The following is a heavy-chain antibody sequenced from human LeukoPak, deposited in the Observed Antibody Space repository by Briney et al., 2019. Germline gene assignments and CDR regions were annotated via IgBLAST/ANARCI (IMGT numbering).Heavy chain of an antibody. V-gene: IGHV4-59*01. CDR1: GGSISSYY. J-gene: IGHJ3*02. CDR3: ARVSGVAAVNDAFDI. CDR2: IYYSGST. D-gene: IGHD6-19*01. Sequence: SETLSLTCTASGGSISSYYWSWIRQPPGKGLEWIGYIYYSGSTNYNPSLKSRVTISVDTSKNQFSLKLSSVTAADTAVYYCARVSGVAAVNDAFDIWGQGTMVTVSS.